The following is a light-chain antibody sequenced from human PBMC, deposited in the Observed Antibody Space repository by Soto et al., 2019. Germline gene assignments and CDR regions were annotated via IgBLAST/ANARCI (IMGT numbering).Light chain of an antibody. V-gene: IGLV1-40*01. CDR1: SSDIGAGYD. Sequence: QAVVTQPPSVSGAPGQRVTISCTGSSSDIGAGYDVHWYQQLPGTAPRLLIYANINRPSGVPDRFSGSKSGTSASLAITGLQADDEADYYCQSYDSSLSVYVFGTGTQLTVL. J-gene: IGLJ1*01. CDR2: ANI. CDR3: QSYDSSLSVYV.